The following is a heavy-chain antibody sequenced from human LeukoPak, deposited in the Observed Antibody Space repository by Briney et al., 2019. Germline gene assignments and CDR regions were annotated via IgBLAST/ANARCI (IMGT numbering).Heavy chain of an antibody. CDR2: IYYSGST. J-gene: IGHJ4*02. D-gene: IGHD3-10*01. CDR3: VYYYGSGSVEY. Sequence: SETLSLTCTVSGGSISSYYWSWIRQPPGKGLEWIGYIYYSGSTNYNPSLKSRVTISVDTSKNQFSLKLSSVTAADTAVYYCVYYYGSGSVEYWGQGTLVTVSS. V-gene: IGHV4-59*01. CDR1: GGSISSYY.